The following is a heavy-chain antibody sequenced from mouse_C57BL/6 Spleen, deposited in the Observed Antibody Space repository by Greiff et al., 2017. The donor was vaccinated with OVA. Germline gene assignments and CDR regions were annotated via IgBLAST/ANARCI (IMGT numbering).Heavy chain of an antibody. Sequence: QVQLQQPGAELVRPGSSVKLSCKASGYTFTSYWMDWVKQRPGQGLEWIGNIYPSDSETHYNQKFKDKATLTVDKSSSTAYMQLSSLTSEDSAVYCCAREGHDGGFAYWGQGTLVTVSA. V-gene: IGHV1-61*01. CDR2: IYPSDSET. CDR3: AREGHDGGFAY. J-gene: IGHJ3*01. D-gene: IGHD2-3*01. CDR1: GYTFTSYW.